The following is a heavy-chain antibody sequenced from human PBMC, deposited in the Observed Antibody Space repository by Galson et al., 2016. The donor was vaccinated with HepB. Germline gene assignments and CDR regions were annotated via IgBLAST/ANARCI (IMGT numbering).Heavy chain of an antibody. CDR1: GFIFSEYA. J-gene: IGHJ6*02. D-gene: IGHD5-18*01. V-gene: IGHV3-23*01. CDR2: ISKSGDYT. Sequence: SLRLSCAASGFIFSEYAMSWVRQAPGKGLEWVSAISKSGDYTYYADSVKGRLTISRDNSKNILYLQMKSLRDEDTAVYYCAKRPYSYGWHYGMDVWGQRTTVTVSS. CDR3: AKRPYSYGWHYGMDV.